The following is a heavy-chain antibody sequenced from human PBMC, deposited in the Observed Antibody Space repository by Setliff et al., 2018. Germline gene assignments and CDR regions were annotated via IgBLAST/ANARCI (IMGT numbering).Heavy chain of an antibody. J-gene: IGHJ3*02. CDR2: IYTSGST. Sequence: PSETLSLTCTVSGGSISNYYWSWIRQPAGKGLEWIGRIYTSGSTNYNPSLKSRVTMSVDTSKNQFSLKLSSVTAADTAVHYCARKGISALSGAFDMWGQGTMVTVS. D-gene: IGHD1-26*01. V-gene: IGHV4-4*07. CDR1: GGSISNYY. CDR3: ARKGISALSGAFDM.